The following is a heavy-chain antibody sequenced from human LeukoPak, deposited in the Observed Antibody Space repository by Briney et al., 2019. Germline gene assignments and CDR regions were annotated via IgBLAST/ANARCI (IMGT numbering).Heavy chain of an antibody. CDR2: IYTSGST. D-gene: IGHD2-2*01. Sequence: SETLSLTCTVSGGSISSYYWSWLRQPAGKGLEWIGRIYTSGSTNYNPSLRSRVTMSVDASKNQFSLKLSSVTAADTAVYYCARDDPLSNYYYYYYMDVWGKGTTVTVSS. V-gene: IGHV4-4*07. CDR1: GGSISSYY. CDR3: ARDDPLSNYYYYYYMDV. J-gene: IGHJ6*03.